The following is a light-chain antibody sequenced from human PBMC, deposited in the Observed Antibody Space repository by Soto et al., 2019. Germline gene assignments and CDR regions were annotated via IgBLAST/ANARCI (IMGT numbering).Light chain of an antibody. CDR2: AAS. J-gene: IGKJ2*01. V-gene: IGKV1-39*01. Sequence: DIQMSQSPSSLSASVRDRVTITCRASQTISRYLKWYQQKPGKAPKLLIFAASSLQSGVPSRFSGSGSGTDFTLTISSLQVEDFATYYCQQSYSTPYTFGQGTKLEIK. CDR1: QTISRY. CDR3: QQSYSTPYT.